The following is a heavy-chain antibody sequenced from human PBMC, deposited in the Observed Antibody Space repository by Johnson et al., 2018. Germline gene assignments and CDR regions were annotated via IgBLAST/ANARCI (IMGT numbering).Heavy chain of an antibody. CDR3: AKDRMAHFYYYYYMDV. J-gene: IGHJ6*03. CDR1: GFTFSSYG. D-gene: IGHD5-24*01. Sequence: QVQLVQSGGGVVQPGRSLRLSCAASGFTFSSYGMHWVRPAPGKGLEWVTVISYDGSNKYYADSVKGRFTISRDNAKNSLYLQMNNLRAEDTAVYYCAKDRMAHFYYYYYMDVWGQGTTVTVSS. CDR2: ISYDGSNK. V-gene: IGHV3-30*18.